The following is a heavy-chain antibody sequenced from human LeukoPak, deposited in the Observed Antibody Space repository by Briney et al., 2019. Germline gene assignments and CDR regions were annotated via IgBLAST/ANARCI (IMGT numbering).Heavy chain of an antibody. Sequence: GGSLRLSCAASGFTVSSNYMSWVRQAPGKGLEWVSVIYSGGSTYYADSVKGRFTISRDNSKNTLCLQMNSLRAEDTAVYFCAKDLGTLISGSFYYYFDYWGQGTLVTVSS. J-gene: IGHJ4*02. CDR3: AKDLGTLISGSFYYYFDY. D-gene: IGHD3-10*01. CDR1: GFTVSSNY. V-gene: IGHV3-53*05. CDR2: IYSGGST.